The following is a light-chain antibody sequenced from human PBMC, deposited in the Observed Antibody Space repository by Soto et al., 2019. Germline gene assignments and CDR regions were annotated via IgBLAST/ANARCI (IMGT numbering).Light chain of an antibody. CDR2: KDS. CDR3: QSADSSGTYYVV. CDR1: ALSSQY. Sequence: SYELTQPPSVSVSPGQTARITCSGDALSSQYAYWYQQKPGQAPVLVIYKDSERPSGIPERFSGSTSGTTVTLTVSGVQAEDEADYYCQSADSSGTYYVVFGGGTKLTVL. J-gene: IGLJ2*01. V-gene: IGLV3-25*03.